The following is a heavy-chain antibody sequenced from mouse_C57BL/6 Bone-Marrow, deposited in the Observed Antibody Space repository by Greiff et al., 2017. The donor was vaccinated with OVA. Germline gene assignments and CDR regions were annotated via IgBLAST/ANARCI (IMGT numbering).Heavy chain of an antibody. Sequence: QVQLQQPGAELVRPGSSVKLSCKASGYTFTSYWMDWVKQRPGQGLEWIGNIYPSDSETHYNQKFKDKATLTVDKSSSTAYMQLSSLTSEDSSVYYSSRDSLYAIDYWGQGTSVTVSS. CDR2: IYPSDSET. CDR3: SRDSLYAIDY. D-gene: IGHD6-1*01. J-gene: IGHJ4*01. V-gene: IGHV1-61*01. CDR1: GYTFTSYW.